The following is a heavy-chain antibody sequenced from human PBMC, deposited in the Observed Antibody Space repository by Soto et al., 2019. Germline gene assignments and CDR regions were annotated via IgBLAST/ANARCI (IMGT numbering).Heavy chain of an antibody. CDR1: GFTFSSYC. V-gene: IGHV3-21*01. CDR3: ARGRENIPPYYLDY. Sequence: EVQLVESGGGLVKPGGSPRLSCAASGFTFSSYCMNWVRQAPGKGLEWVSSISGSTTYIYYADSVKGRFTISRDNAKNSLYVQMNSLRVEDTAVYYCARGRENIPPYYLDYWGQGILVTVSS. CDR2: ISGSTTYI. J-gene: IGHJ4*02. D-gene: IGHD2-21*01.